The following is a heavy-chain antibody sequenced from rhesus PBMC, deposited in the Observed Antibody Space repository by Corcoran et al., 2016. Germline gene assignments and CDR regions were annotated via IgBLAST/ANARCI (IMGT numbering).Heavy chain of an antibody. CDR3: ARDTLAYGNPIRFDF. CDR1: AGSISSNS. V-gene: IGHV4S11*01. J-gene: IGHJ3*01. D-gene: IGHD4-35*01. Sequence: QVQLQESGPGLVKPLETLSLTCTVSAGSISSNSCTWIRYPPGERLEWLGYISGSGGSTNYNPSRKSRVILSVVTSKTQFSLKLSYVTAADTAVYYWARDTLAYGNPIRFDFWGQGLRVTVSS. CDR2: ISGSGGST.